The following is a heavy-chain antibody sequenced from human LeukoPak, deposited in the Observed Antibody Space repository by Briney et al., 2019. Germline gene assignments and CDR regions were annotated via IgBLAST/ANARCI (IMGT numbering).Heavy chain of an antibody. Sequence: GGSLRLSCAASGFTFSTYDMNWVRQAPGKGLEWISYISSSGITIFYADSVKGRFTISRDNAKNSLYLQMNSLRAEDTAVYYCARVEVPEDYYYYMDVWGKGTTVTVSS. J-gene: IGHJ6*03. D-gene: IGHD2-2*01. CDR2: ISSSGITI. V-gene: IGHV3-48*03. CDR3: ARVEVPEDYYYYMDV. CDR1: GFTFSTYD.